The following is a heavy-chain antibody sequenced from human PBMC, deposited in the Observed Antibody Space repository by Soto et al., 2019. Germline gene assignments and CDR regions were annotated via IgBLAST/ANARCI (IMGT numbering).Heavy chain of an antibody. Sequence: GGSLRLSCAASGFTFSSYSMNWVRQDPGKGLEWVSSISSSSSYIYYADSVKGRFTISRDNSKNTLFLQMNSLRVEDTAVYYCARVLGQLQYCSGGSCYVLDYWGQGTPVTVSS. CDR3: ARVLGQLQYCSGGSCYVLDY. J-gene: IGHJ4*02. D-gene: IGHD2-15*01. CDR2: ISSSSSYI. V-gene: IGHV3-21*01. CDR1: GFTFSSYS.